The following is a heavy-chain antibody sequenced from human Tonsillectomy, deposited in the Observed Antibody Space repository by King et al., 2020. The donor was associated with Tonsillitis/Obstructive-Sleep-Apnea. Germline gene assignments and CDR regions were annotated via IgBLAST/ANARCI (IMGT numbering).Heavy chain of an antibody. CDR2: ISISGTST. Sequence: LVQSGGGLVQPGGSLRLSCAASGFTFSSYAMSWVRQAPGKGLEWVSVISISGTSTFYADSVKGRFTISRDNSKNTLYLQMNSLRAEDTAVYFCAATDNYYYDYYMDVWGKGTTVTVSS. J-gene: IGHJ6*03. CDR3: AATDNYYYDYYMDV. CDR1: GFTFSSYA. V-gene: IGHV3-23*04. D-gene: IGHD1-26*01.